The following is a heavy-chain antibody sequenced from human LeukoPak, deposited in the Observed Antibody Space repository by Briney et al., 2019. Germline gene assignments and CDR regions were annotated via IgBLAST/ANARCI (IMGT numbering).Heavy chain of an antibody. V-gene: IGHV3-48*03. J-gene: IGHJ4*02. CDR3: ARPNAPERYCSSTSCYYEY. Sequence: PGGSLRLSCAASGFTFSSYEMNWVRQAPGKGLEWVSYISSSGSTIYYADSVKGRFTISRDNAKNSLYLQMNSLRAGDTAVYYCARPNAPERYCSSTSCYYEYWGQGTLVTVSS. D-gene: IGHD2-2*01. CDR2: ISSSGSTI. CDR1: GFTFSSYE.